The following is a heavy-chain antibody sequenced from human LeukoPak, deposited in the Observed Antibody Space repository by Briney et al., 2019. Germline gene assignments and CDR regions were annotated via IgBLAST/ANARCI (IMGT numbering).Heavy chain of an antibody. Sequence: GGSLRLSCAASGFTFSSYGMHWVRQAPGKGLEWVAVISYDGSNKYYADSVKGRFTISRDNSKNTLYLQMNSLRAEDTAVYYCAKEGNWGTTYFDYWGQGTLVTVSS. V-gene: IGHV3-30*18. D-gene: IGHD7-27*01. J-gene: IGHJ4*02. CDR3: AKEGNWGTTYFDY. CDR1: GFTFSSYG. CDR2: ISYDGSNK.